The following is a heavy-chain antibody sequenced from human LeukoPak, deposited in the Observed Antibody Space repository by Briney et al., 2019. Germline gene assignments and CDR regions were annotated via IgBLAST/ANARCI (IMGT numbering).Heavy chain of an antibody. CDR2: MYYRGST. CDR1: GGSISSYY. J-gene: IGHJ4*02. V-gene: IGHV4-39*01. Sequence: SETLSLTCTVSGGSISSYYWSWIRQPPGKGLEWIGSMYYRGSTYYNPSLKSRVTISVDTSKNQFSLNLSSVTAADTAVYYCARHSYSSAPFDYWGQGTLVTVSS. D-gene: IGHD6-25*01. CDR3: ARHSYSSAPFDY.